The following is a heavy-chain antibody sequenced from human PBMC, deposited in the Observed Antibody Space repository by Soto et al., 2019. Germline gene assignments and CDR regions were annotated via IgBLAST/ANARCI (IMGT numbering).Heavy chain of an antibody. CDR2: ISAYTGKT. Sequence: QVQLVQSGAEVKKTGASVEVSCKASGYTCISYCISWVRQAPGQGLEWKGWISAYTGKTNYAQKFQGRVTMTTDTSTSTAYMELRSLRSDDTAVYCCAIAGFSTRWLGILATWVHGVEIDPWGQGTLVTVSS. J-gene: IGHJ5*02. CDR1: GYTCISYC. CDR3: AIAGFSTRWLGILATWVHGVEIDP. V-gene: IGHV1-18*01. D-gene: IGHD6-13*01.